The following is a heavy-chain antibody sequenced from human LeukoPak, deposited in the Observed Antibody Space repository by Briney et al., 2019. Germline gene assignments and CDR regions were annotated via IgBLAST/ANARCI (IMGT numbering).Heavy chain of an antibody. CDR3: VKANGMGWYSGYFDY. CDR1: GFTFSSYA. D-gene: IGHD1-26*01. CDR2: ISSNGGST. Sequence: GGSLRLSCSASGFTFSSYAMHWVRQAPGKGLEYVPAISSNGGSTYYADSVKGRFTISRDNSKNTLYLQMSSLRAEDTAVYYCVKANGMGWYSGYFDYWGQGTLVTVSS. V-gene: IGHV3-64D*06. J-gene: IGHJ4*02.